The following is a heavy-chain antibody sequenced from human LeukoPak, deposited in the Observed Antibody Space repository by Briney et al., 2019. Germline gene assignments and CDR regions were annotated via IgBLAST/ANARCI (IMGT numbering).Heavy chain of an antibody. Sequence: GGSLRLSCAGSGFTFSDYYMSWIRQAPGKGLEWVSYISSSGSSIDYADSVKGRFTISRDNAKNSLYLQMNSLRAEDTAVYYCARVGPYCSGGSCYRLDYWGQGTLVTVSS. CDR2: ISSSGSSI. V-gene: IGHV3-11*01. CDR3: ARVGPYCSGGSCYRLDY. CDR1: GFTFSDYY. D-gene: IGHD2-15*01. J-gene: IGHJ4*02.